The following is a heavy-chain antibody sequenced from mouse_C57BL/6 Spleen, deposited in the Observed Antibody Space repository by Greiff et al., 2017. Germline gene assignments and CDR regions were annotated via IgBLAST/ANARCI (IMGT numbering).Heavy chain of an antibody. D-gene: IGHD2-3*01. Sequence: QVQLQQPGAELVMPGASVKLSCKASGYTFTSYWMHWVKQRPGQGLEWIGEIDPSDSYTNYNQKFKGKSTLTVDKSSSTAYMQLSSLTSEDSAVYYCAMMVTGEGPWFAYWGQGTLVTVSA. CDR3: AMMVTGEGPWFAY. V-gene: IGHV1-69*01. J-gene: IGHJ3*01. CDR2: IDPSDSYT. CDR1: GYTFTSYW.